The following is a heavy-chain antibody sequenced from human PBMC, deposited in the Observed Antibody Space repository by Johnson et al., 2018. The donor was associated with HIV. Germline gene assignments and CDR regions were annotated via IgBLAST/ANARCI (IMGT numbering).Heavy chain of an antibody. CDR1: GFMFSSFA. J-gene: IGHJ3*02. CDR3: AKGRYSSSWYLAGAFDI. V-gene: IGHV3-30*18. D-gene: IGHD6-13*01. CDR2: ISYDGSNK. Sequence: VQLVESGGGVVQPGRSLRLSCAASGFMFSSFAMHWVRQAPGKGLEWVAVISYDGSNKYYVDSVKGRFTISRDNSKNTLYLQTNSLRAEDSAIYYCAKGRYSSSWYLAGAFDIWGQGTMVTVSS.